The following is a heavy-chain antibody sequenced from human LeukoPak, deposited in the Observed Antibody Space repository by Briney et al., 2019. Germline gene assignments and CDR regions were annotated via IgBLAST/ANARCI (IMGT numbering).Heavy chain of an antibody. D-gene: IGHD3-10*01. CDR3: ARWSWFGAPHYYYYGMDV. CDR2: IIPIFGTA. Sequence: ASVKVSCKASGGTFSSYAIRWVRQAPGQGLEWMGGIIPIFGTANYAQKFQGRVTITADESTSTAYMELSSLRSEDTAVYYCARWSWFGAPHYYYYGMDVWGQGTTVTVSS. V-gene: IGHV1-69*13. CDR1: GGTFSSYA. J-gene: IGHJ6*02.